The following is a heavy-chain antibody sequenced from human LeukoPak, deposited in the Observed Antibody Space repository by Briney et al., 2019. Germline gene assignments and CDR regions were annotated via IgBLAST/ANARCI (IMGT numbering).Heavy chain of an antibody. Sequence: SETLSLTCTVSGGSISTYYLSWIRQPPGKGLEWIGYIYYSGSANYNPSLKSRVTISQDTSKNQFSLKLSSVTAADTAVYYCARSFYATTWRSTPSPGMDVWGQGTTVTVSS. CDR3: ARSFYATTWRSTPSPGMDV. V-gene: IGHV4-59*08. D-gene: IGHD2-2*01. CDR2: IYYSGSA. J-gene: IGHJ6*02. CDR1: GGSISTYY.